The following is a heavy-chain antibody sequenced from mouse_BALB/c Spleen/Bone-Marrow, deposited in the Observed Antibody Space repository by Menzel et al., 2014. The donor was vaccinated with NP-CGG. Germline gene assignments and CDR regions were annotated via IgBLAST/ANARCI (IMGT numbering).Heavy chain of an antibody. J-gene: IGHJ2*01. CDR2: ISYSGRT. Sequence: VQLQQSGPGLVKPSQSLSLTCTVTGYSITSDYAWNWIRQFPGNKLEWMGYISYSGRTSYNPSLKSRISITRDTSKNQFFLQLNSVTTEDTAXXXXXXXXXXLNFDYWGQGTTLTVSS. CDR1: GYSITSDYA. CDR3: XXXXXXLNFDY. V-gene: IGHV3-2*02.